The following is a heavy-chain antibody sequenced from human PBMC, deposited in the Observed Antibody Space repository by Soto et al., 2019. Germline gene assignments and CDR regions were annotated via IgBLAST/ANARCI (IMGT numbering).Heavy chain of an antibody. CDR3: AKVMAYGISGWYYFDY. D-gene: IGHD6-19*01. Sequence: QVQLVESWGGVVQTGRSLRLSCAASGFTFSNYGMHWVRQAPGKGLEWVALTSHDGSNKYYADSLKGRFTISRDNSKNTLYLQMNSLRAEDTAVYFCAKVMAYGISGWYYFDYWGQGTLVTVSS. CDR1: GFTFSNYG. J-gene: IGHJ4*02. V-gene: IGHV3-30*18. CDR2: TSHDGSNK.